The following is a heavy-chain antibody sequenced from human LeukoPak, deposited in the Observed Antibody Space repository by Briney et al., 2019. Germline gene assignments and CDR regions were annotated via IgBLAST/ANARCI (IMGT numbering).Heavy chain of an antibody. Sequence: ASVKVSCKVSGYTLTELSMHWVRQAPGKGLEWMGGFDPEDGETIYAQKFQGRVTMTEDTSTDTAYMELSSLRSEDTAVYYCATALRYFDWLSFDYWGQGTLVTVSS. CDR2: FDPEDGET. CDR1: GYTLTELS. V-gene: IGHV1-24*01. J-gene: IGHJ4*02. D-gene: IGHD3-9*01. CDR3: ATALRYFDWLSFDY.